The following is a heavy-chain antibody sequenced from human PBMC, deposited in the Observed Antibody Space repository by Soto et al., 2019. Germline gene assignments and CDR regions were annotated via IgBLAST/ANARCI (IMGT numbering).Heavy chain of an antibody. D-gene: IGHD2-15*01. Sequence: WDREAPGKGLEWVSAISGSGGSTYYADSVKGRFTISRVNSKNTLYLQMNSLRAEDTAVYYCAKDPQSLAAISWLDPCGPG. V-gene: IGHV3-23*01. CDR3: AKDPQSLAAISWLDP. CDR2: ISGSGGST. J-gene: IGHJ5*02.